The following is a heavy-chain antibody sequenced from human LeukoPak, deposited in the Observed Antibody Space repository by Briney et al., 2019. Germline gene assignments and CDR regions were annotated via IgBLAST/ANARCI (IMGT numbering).Heavy chain of an antibody. CDR2: IIPIFGTA. CDR3: ASGAVPAALHY. Sequence: GGXXIXXXXXXXXXXXXXGXXWMGGIIPIFGTANYAQKFQGRVTITTDESTSTAYMELSSLRSEDTAVYYCASGAVPAALHYWGQGTLVTVSS. V-gene: IGHV1-69*05. J-gene: IGHJ4*02. D-gene: IGHD2-2*02. CDR1: GGXXIXXX.